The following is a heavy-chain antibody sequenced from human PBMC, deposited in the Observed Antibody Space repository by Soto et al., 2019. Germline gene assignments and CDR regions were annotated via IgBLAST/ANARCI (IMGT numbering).Heavy chain of an antibody. V-gene: IGHV3-23*01. CDR3: AKDLGFSAPTAFDY. CDR2: IGASGGST. CDR1: GFSFSSYA. J-gene: IGHJ4*02. Sequence: EVQLLQSGGGLVQPGGSLRLSCASSGFSFSSYAMSWDRQAPGKGLEWVSGIGASGGSTYYTDSVKGRFTIARDSSKNTVYLQMNILRAEDTAVYFCAKDLGFSAPTAFDYWGLGTQVTVSS. D-gene: IGHD3-10*01.